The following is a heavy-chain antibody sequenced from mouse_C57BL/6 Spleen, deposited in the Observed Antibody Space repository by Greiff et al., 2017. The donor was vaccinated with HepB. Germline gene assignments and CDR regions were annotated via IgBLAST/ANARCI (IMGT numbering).Heavy chain of an antibody. J-gene: IGHJ4*01. V-gene: IGHV1-82*01. Sequence: QVQLKQSGPELVKPGASVKISCKASGYAFSSSWMNWVKQRPGKGLEWIGRIYPGDGDTNYNGKFKGKATLTADKSSSTAYMQLSSLTSEDSAVYFCARWLLEGAMDYWGQGTSVTVSS. CDR1: GYAFSSSW. D-gene: IGHD2-3*01. CDR2: IYPGDGDT. CDR3: ARWLLEGAMDY.